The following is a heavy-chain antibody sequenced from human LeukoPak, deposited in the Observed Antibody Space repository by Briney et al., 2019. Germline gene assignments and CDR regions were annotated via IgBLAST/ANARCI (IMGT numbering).Heavy chain of an antibody. CDR1: GFTFSMYW. CDR3: ASLRWFFDH. CDR2: MNQDGREE. J-gene: IGHJ4*02. Sequence: PGGTLRLSCAASGFTFSMYWMSWVGQAPGKGREGVASMNQDGREEYYVDSVKGRFTISRDNAKNSVYLQMNSLRAEDTAVYYCASLRWFFDHWGQGTLVTVSS. V-gene: IGHV3-7*01. D-gene: IGHD4-23*01.